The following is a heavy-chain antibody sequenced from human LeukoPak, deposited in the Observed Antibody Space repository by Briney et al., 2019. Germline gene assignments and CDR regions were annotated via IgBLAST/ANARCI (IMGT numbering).Heavy chain of an antibody. Sequence: SQTLSLTCAISGGSVSSNSAAWNWISQSPSRDLEWLGRTYHRSKWYNDYAVSVKSRITINPDTPKNQVSLQLDSVTPEDTALYYCARSTSPMGAFDVWGQGTMVTVSS. J-gene: IGHJ3*01. CDR1: GGSVSSNSAA. CDR2: TYHRSKWYN. V-gene: IGHV6-1*01. D-gene: IGHD3-10*01. CDR3: ARSTSPMGAFDV.